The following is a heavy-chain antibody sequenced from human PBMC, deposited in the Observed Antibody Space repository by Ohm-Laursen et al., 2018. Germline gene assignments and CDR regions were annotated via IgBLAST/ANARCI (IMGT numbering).Heavy chain of an antibody. V-gene: IGHV6-1*01. J-gene: IGHJ6*02. D-gene: IGHD2-2*01. Sequence: QTLSLTCAISGDSVSSNSGAWNWIRQSPSRGLEWLGRTYYRSKWYNDYAASVRSRITIKPDTSKNQFSLQIKSVTPEDTAVYYCARDHSSTSLPSYYYGLDVWGQGTTVSVSS. CDR2: TYYRSKWYN. CDR3: ARDHSSTSLPSYYYGLDV. CDR1: GDSVSSNSGA.